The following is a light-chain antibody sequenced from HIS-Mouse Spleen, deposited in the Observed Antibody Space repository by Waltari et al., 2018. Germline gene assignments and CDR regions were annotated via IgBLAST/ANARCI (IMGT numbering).Light chain of an antibody. CDR1: NIGSKS. CDR2: DDS. CDR3: QVWDSSSDHVV. Sequence: SYVLTQPPSVSVAPGKTARITCGGNNIGSKSVHWYQQKPGQAHVLGVYDDSDRPSGIPERFSGSNSGNTATLTISSVEAGDEADYYCQVWDSSSDHVVFGGGTKLTVL. V-gene: IGLV3-21*03. J-gene: IGLJ2*01.